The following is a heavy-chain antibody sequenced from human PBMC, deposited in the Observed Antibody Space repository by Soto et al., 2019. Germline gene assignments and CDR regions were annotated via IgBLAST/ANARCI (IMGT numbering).Heavy chain of an antibody. CDR1: GNTLSGLP. CDR3: AAGLTTFDY. D-gene: IGHD4-4*01. J-gene: IGHJ4*02. Sequence: ASVKVSCKVSGNTLSGLPMHWVRQAPGKGLEWMGSLDYEEGERNFAHRFQGRVTVTEDTSTDTAYMDLSSPKSEDTAVYYCAAGLTTFDYWGQGTLVTVSS. CDR2: LDYEEGER. V-gene: IGHV1-24*01.